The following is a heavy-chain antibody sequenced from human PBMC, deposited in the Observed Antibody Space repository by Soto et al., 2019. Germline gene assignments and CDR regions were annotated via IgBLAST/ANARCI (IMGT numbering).Heavy chain of an antibody. J-gene: IGHJ4*02. CDR2: ISYDGSNK. CDR1: GFTFSSYA. V-gene: IGHV3-30-3*01. D-gene: IGHD6-19*01. Sequence: QVQLVESGGGVVQPGRSLRLSCTASGFTFSSYAMHWVRQAPGKGLEWVAVISYDGSNKYYADSVKGLFTISRDNSKNTMYLQMNSLRVEDTAVYYCARPYSSGWYGDLDYWGQGTLVTVSS. CDR3: ARPYSSGWYGDLDY.